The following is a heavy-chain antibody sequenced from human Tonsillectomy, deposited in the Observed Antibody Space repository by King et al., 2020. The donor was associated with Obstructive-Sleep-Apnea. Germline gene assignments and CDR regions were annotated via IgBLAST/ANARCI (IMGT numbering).Heavy chain of an antibody. D-gene: IGHD4-11*01. CDR2: IYYSGST. CDR1: GGSITSYY. V-gene: IGHV4-59*08. CDR3: ARLRRMTVMDTGLVFDY. Sequence: QVQLQESGPGLVKPSETLSLTCTVSGGSITSYYWSWIRQPPGKGLEWIGYIYYSGSTNYNPSLKSRVTISVDTSKNQFSLKLSSVTAADTAVYYCARLRRMTVMDTGLVFDYWGQGTLVTVSS. J-gene: IGHJ4*02.